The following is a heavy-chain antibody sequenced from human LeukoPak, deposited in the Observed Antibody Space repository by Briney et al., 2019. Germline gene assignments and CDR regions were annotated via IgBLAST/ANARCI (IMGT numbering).Heavy chain of an antibody. V-gene: IGHV2-5*02. J-gene: IGHJ4*02. D-gene: IGHD6-19*01. Sequence: SGPTLVKPTQTLTLTCTFSGFSLSTSGVGVGWIRQPPGKALEWLALIYWDDDKRYSPSLKSRLTITKDTSKNQVVLTMTNMDPVDTATYYCAHTRGSSGWPYIPNFDYWGQGTLVTVSS. CDR2: IYWDDDK. CDR1: GFSLSTSGVG. CDR3: AHTRGSSGWPYIPNFDY.